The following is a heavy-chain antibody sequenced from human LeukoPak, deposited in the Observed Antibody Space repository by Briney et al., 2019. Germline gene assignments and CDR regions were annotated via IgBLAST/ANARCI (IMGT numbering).Heavy chain of an antibody. CDR1: RYTFTGYY. V-gene: IGHV1-2*06. D-gene: IGHD6-6*01. J-gene: IGHJ4*02. Sequence: ASVKVSCKASRYTFTGYYMHWVRQAPGQGLEGMGRINPNSGGTNYALKFQGRVTMTRDTSISTAYMELSRLRSDDTAVYYCARDPRGSSSPYYFDYWGQGTLVTVSS. CDR3: ARDPRGSSSPYYFDY. CDR2: INPNSGGT.